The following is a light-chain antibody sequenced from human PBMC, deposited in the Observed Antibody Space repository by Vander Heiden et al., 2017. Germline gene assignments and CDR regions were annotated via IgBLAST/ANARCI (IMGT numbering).Light chain of an antibody. CDR3: CSYAGGSTFVV. CDR2: EVS. CDR1: SSDVGSYNL. J-gene: IGLJ2*01. V-gene: IGLV2-23*02. Sequence: QSALTQPASVSGSPGQSITISCTGTSSDVGSYNLVSWYQQHPGKAPKLIIYEVSKRPSGVSNRFSGSKSGNTASLTISGLQAEDEADYYCCSYAGGSTFVVFGGGTKLTVL.